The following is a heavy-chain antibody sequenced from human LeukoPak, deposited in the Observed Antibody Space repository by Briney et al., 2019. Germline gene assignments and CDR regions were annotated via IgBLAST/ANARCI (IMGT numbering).Heavy chain of an antibody. CDR1: GYTFTSYA. J-gene: IGHJ4*02. Sequence: ASVKVSCKASGYTFTSYAMHWVRQAPGQRLEWMGWINAGNGNTKYSQEFQGRVTITRDTSISTAYMELSRLRSDDTAVYYCARGGIWFGETYDYWGQGTLVTVSS. D-gene: IGHD3-10*01. CDR3: ARGGIWFGETYDY. CDR2: INAGNGNT. V-gene: IGHV1-3*01.